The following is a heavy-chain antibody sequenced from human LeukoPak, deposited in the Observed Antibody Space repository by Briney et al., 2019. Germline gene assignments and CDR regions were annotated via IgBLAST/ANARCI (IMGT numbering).Heavy chain of an antibody. J-gene: IGHJ4*02. CDR1: GDSISSYF. D-gene: IGHD3-16*01. CDR3: ARDQRRDYGDYFDN. CDR2: THYSGST. Sequence: SETLSLTCTVSGDSISSYFWSWIRQSPGNGLEWIGYTHYSGSTSYNPSLTSRVTISLDKSKNQFYLKLSSVTASDTAFYYCARDQRRDYGDYFDNWGQGTQVTVSS. V-gene: IGHV4-59*01.